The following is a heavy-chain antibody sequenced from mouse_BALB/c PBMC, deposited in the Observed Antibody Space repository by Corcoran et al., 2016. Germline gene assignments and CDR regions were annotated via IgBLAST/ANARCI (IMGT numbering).Heavy chain of an antibody. CDR3: ARAGNYCGYGFAY. CDR1: GYSFTDYI. J-gene: IGHJ3*01. Sequence: EIQLQQIGPELVKPGASVKISCKASGYSFTDYIMLWVKQSHGKSLEWIGNINPYYGSTSYNQKFKGKATLTVDKSSSTAYMQLNSLTSEDSAIDYCARAGNYCGYGFAYWGQGTLVTVSA. CDR2: INPYYGST. D-gene: IGHD1-2*01. V-gene: IGHV1-39*01.